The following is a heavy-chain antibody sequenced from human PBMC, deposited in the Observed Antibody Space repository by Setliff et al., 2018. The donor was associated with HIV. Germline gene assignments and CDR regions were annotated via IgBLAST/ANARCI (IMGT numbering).Heavy chain of an antibody. J-gene: IGHJ4*02. D-gene: IGHD4-4*01. CDR3: ATLGPDDYSNHVDY. V-gene: IGHV4-38-2*01. CDR2: IYHSGSI. Sequence: SETLSLTCAVSAYSISSGYYWGWIWQPPGKGLEWIGSIYHSGSIYYNPSLKSRVTISVDTSKNQFSLKLSSVTAADTAVYYCATLGPDDYSNHVDYWGQGTLVTVSS. CDR1: AYSISSGYY.